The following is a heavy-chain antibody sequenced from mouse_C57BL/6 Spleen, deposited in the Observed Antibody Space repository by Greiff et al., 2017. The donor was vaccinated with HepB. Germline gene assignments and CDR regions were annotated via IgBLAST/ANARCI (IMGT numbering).Heavy chain of an antibody. J-gene: IGHJ4*01. CDR1: GFTFSDFY. Sequence: DVKLVESGGGLVQSGRSLRLSCATSGFTFSDFYMEWVRQAPGKGLEWIAASRNKANDYTTEYSASVKGRFIVSRDTSQSILYLQMNALRAEDTAIYYCARDAGYSNYGYAMDYWGQGTSVTVSS. CDR3: ARDAGYSNYGYAMDY. CDR2: SRNKANDYTT. V-gene: IGHV7-1*01. D-gene: IGHD2-5*01.